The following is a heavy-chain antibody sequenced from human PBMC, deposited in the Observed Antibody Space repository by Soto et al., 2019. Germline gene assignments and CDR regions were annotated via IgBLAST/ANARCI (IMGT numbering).Heavy chain of an antibody. Sequence: ASVKVSSKASGYTFTGYAMHWVRQAPGQGLEWMGWVNAGNGNTKYSQKFQGRVTITRDTSASTAYMELSSLRSEDTAVYYCARAVAVPADFDYWGQGTLVTVSS. J-gene: IGHJ4*02. D-gene: IGHD6-19*01. CDR3: ARAVAVPADFDY. CDR2: VNAGNGNT. CDR1: GYTFTGYA. V-gene: IGHV1-3*01.